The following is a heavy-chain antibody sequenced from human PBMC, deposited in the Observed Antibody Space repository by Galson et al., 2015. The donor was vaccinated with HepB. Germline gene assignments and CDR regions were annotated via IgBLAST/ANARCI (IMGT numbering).Heavy chain of an antibody. Sequence: LSLTCAVYGGSFSGYYWTWIRQPPGKGLEWIGEITHGGGTNYNPSLKTRVTISADTSKKQFSLNLRSVTAADTAVYYCAGHEPDPSTTSSQFDSWGQGTLVTVSS. CDR1: GGSFSGYY. CDR2: ITHGGGT. V-gene: IGHV4-34*01. CDR3: AGHEPDPSTTSSQFDS. J-gene: IGHJ4*02. D-gene: IGHD1-14*01.